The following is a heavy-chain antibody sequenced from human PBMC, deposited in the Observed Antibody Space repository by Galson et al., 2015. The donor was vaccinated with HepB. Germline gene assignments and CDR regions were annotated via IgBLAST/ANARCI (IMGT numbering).Heavy chain of an antibody. CDR3: ATDLGWEQRF. CDR1: GYSLTELS. J-gene: IGHJ4*02. CDR2: FDPEDGET. D-gene: IGHD1/OR15-1a*01. Sequence: SVKVSCKVAGYSLTELSMHWVRQAPGKGLEWMGGFDPEDGETIYAQKLQGRITLTEDTSTDTAYMELSSLRSEGTAVYYCATDLGWEQRFWGQGTLVTVSS. V-gene: IGHV1-24*01.